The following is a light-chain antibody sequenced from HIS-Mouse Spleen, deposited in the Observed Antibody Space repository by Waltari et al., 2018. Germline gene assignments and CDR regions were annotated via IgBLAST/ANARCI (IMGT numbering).Light chain of an antibody. CDR2: DVS. Sequence: QSALTQPASVSGSPGQSITISCTGTSSHVGGYNYVPWYQHHPGKAHNLMIYDVSTRPSGVPNRFSGSKSGKTASLTISGRQAEDEADYYCSSYTSSSTYVFGTGTKVTVL. CDR3: SSYTSSSTYV. J-gene: IGLJ1*01. V-gene: IGLV2-14*03. CDR1: SSHVGGYNY.